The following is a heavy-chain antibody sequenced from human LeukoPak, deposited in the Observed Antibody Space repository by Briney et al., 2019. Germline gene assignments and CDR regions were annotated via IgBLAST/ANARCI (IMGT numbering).Heavy chain of an antibody. J-gene: IGHJ4*02. Sequence: KPSETLSLTCTVSGGSFSSYYWSWIRQPPGKGLEWIGYIYYSGSTYYNPSLKSRVTISVDTSKNQFSLKLSSVTAADTAVYYCARVTTKIAGPPYSSGYQDIDYWGQGTLVTVSS. D-gene: IGHD3-22*01. CDR2: IYYSGST. CDR1: GGSFSSYY. V-gene: IGHV4-30-4*08. CDR3: ARVTTKIAGPPYSSGYQDIDY.